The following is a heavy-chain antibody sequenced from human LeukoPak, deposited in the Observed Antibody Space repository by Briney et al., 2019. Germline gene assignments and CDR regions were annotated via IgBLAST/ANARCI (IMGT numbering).Heavy chain of an antibody. Sequence: SETLSLTCTVSGVSISSSSYYWRWIRQPPGKGLEWIGSIYYSGSTYYNPSLKSRVTVSVDTSKNQSSLKLSSVTAADTAVYYCARHGSYYDYWGQGTLVTVSS. CDR3: ARHGSYYDY. V-gene: IGHV4-39*01. CDR2: IYYSGST. D-gene: IGHD3-10*01. J-gene: IGHJ4*02. CDR1: GVSISSSSYY.